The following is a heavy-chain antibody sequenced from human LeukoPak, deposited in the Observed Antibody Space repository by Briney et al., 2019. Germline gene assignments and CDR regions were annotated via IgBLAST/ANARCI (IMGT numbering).Heavy chain of an antibody. CDR2: IYYSGST. CDR3: ARQGVAAAGYYFDY. CDR1: GGSISSYF. J-gene: IGHJ4*02. Sequence: SETLSLTCAVSGGSISSYFWSWIRQPPGKGLEWIGYIYYSGSTNYNPSLKSRVTISVDTSKNQFSLKLTSVTAADTAVYYCARQGVAAAGYYFDYWGQGILVTVSS. V-gene: IGHV4-59*08. D-gene: IGHD6-13*01.